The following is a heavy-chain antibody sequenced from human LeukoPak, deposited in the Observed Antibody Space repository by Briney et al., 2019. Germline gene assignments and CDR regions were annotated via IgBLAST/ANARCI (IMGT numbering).Heavy chain of an antibody. D-gene: IGHD3-3*01. V-gene: IGHV1-2*02. CDR1: GYTFTGYY. Sequence: GASVTVSCMASGYTFTGYYMHWVRQAPGQGVEGMGWINPNSGGTNYAQKFQGRVTMTRDTSISTAYMELSRLRSDDTAVYYCARGIRITIFGVVIIHDAFDIWGQGTMVTVSS. CDR2: INPNSGGT. CDR3: ARGIRITIFGVVIIHDAFDI. J-gene: IGHJ3*02.